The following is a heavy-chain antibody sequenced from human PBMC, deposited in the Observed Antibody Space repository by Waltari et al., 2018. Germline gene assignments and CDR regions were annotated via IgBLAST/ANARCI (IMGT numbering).Heavy chain of an antibody. CDR2: IKSRGGGETT. J-gene: IGHJ4*02. Sequence: EGHMVESGGGLVNPGGSLRLSCGASGFIFSDGWMSWVRQAPGKGLEWVGRIKSRGGGETTDYAAPVKGRFFISRDDSKNTLYLHMNNLKIEDTAVYYCVKEMGGCADTTCYCFDIWGQGTLVSVSS. V-gene: IGHV3-15*01. CDR1: GFIFSDGW. CDR3: VKEMGGCADTTCYCFDI. D-gene: IGHD1-26*01.